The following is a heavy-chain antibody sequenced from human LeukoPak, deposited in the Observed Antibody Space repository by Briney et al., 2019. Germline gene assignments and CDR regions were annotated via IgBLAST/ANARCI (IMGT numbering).Heavy chain of an antibody. J-gene: IGHJ4*02. D-gene: IGHD2-8*01. V-gene: IGHV3-30*04. Sequence: GGSLRLSCAASGFPFSNYAMHWVRQAPGKGLEWVAVISYYGRTKYYADSVKGRFTISRDNSKNTLYLQMNSLRAEDTAVYYCAKDKMAYRPTSWEYWGQGTLVTVSS. CDR1: GFPFSNYA. CDR3: AKDKMAYRPTSWEY. CDR2: ISYYGRTK.